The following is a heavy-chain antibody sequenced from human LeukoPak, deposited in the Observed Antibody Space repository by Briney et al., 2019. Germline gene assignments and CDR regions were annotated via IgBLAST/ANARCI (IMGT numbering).Heavy chain of an antibody. J-gene: IGHJ4*02. CDR2: FDPEDGET. Sequence: ASVKVSCKVSGYTLTELSMHWVRQAPGKGLEWMGGFDPEDGETIYAQKFQGRVTMTEDTSTDTAYMELSSLRSEDTAVYYCATYPDNYYDSSGYYYFDYWGQGTLVTVLS. D-gene: IGHD3-22*01. CDR1: GYTLTELS. V-gene: IGHV1-24*01. CDR3: ATYPDNYYDSSGYYYFDY.